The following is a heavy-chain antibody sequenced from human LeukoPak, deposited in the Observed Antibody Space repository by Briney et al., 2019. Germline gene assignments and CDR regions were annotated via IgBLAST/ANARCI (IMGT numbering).Heavy chain of an antibody. J-gene: IGHJ6*03. Sequence: GASVKVSCKASGYTFTSYDINWVRQATGQRLEWMGWMNPNSGNTGYAQKFQGRVTMTRNTSISTAYMELNSLRSEDTAVYYCARGPQNYYYYYMDVWGKGTTVTVSS. CDR3: ARGPQNYYYYYMDV. CDR2: MNPNSGNT. V-gene: IGHV1-8*01. CDR1: GYTFTSYD.